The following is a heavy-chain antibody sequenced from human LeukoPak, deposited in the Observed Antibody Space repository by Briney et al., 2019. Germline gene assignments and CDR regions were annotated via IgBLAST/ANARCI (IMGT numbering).Heavy chain of an antibody. Sequence: GGSLRLSCAASGFTFSSFAMSWVRQAPGEGLEWVSSLWGSGGMTSSAACVEGPFTPSRDNSKDTMYLQMNSLRVQHTRIFHCAKGPFIYYDASGYNYFDSWGQGTLVTVSS. J-gene: IGHJ4*02. CDR3: AKGPFIYYDASGYNYFDS. CDR1: GFTFSSFA. V-gene: IGHV3-23*01. CDR2: LWGSGGMT. D-gene: IGHD3-22*01.